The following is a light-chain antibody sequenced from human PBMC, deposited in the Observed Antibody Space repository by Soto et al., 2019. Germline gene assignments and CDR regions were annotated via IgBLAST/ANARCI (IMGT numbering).Light chain of an antibody. J-gene: IGKJ1*01. CDR1: QSVSPY. V-gene: IGKV3-20*01. CDR2: GAS. CDR3: QQYGSSPEWT. Sequence: EIVLTQSPATLSLSPGERSTLSFSSSQSVSPYLAWYQQKPGQAPRLLIYGASSRATGIPDRFSGSGSGTDFTLTISRLEPEDFAVYYCQQYGSSPEWTFGQGTKVDIK.